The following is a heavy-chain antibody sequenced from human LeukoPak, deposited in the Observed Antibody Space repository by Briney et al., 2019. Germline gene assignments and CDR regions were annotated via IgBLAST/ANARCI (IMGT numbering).Heavy chain of an antibody. Sequence: PGGSLRLSCAASGFTFDDYTMHWVHQAPGKGLEWVSLISWGGGTTYYADSVKGRFTISRDNSKNSLYLQMNSLRTEDTAFYYCAKGGSSILGWFDPWGQGTLVTVSS. CDR3: AKGGSSILGWFDP. CDR2: ISWGGGTT. J-gene: IGHJ5*02. V-gene: IGHV3-43*01. D-gene: IGHD6-13*01. CDR1: GFTFDDYT.